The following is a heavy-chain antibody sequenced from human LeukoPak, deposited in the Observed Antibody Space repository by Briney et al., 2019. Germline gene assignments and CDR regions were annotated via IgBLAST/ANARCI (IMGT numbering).Heavy chain of an antibody. J-gene: IGHJ4*02. Sequence: PGGSLRLSCAASGFTFSSYAMGWVRQAPGKGLEWVSAITGDGSSTYHADSVKGRFTIPRDNSQNTLYLQMNSLRAEDTAVYYCAKARIVVVTALDYWGQGTLVTVSS. CDR1: GFTFSSYA. CDR3: AKARIVVVTALDY. V-gene: IGHV3-23*01. D-gene: IGHD2-21*02. CDR2: ITGDGSST.